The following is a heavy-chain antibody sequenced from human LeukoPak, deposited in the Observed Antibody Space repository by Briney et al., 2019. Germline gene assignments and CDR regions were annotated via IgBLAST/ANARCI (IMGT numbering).Heavy chain of an antibody. V-gene: IGHV1-2*02. J-gene: IGHJ4*02. CDR3: ARVRGVYCSSTRCYHFDD. CDR1: GYTFTGYY. CDR2: INPNSGCT. D-gene: IGHD2-2*01. Sequence: ASVKVSCKASGYTFTGYYMHWVRQAPGQGLDWMGWINPNSGCTNYAQKFQGRVTMPRDTSISTAYMELSRLSSDDTAVYSFARVRGVYCSSTRCYHFDDWGQGTLVTVSS.